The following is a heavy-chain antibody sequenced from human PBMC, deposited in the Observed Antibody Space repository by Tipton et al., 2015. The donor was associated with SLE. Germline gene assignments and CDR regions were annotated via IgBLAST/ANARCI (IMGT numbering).Heavy chain of an antibody. CDR2: TNPSGNT. CDR1: GGSFIGSS. D-gene: IGHD3-10*01. Sequence: TLSLTCAVYGGSFIGSSWCWIRQPPGKGLGWIGKTNPSGNTNYTPSLKNRVTISVDTSNNQLSLKLTSVTAADTAVYYCARGAKERITLVRVRPYYFDYWGQGSLVTVSS. J-gene: IGHJ4*01. CDR3: ARGAKERITLVRVRPYYFDY. V-gene: IGHV4-34*01.